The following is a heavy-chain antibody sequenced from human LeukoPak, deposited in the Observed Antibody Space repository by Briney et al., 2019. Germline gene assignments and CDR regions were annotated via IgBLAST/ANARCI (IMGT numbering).Heavy chain of an antibody. V-gene: IGHV3-7*01. CDR2: IKQDGSEK. CDR3: ARDLKLVY. CDR1: GFTFSSHW. Sequence: GGSLRLSCAASGFTFSSHWMSWVRQAPGKGLEWVANIKQDGSEKYYVDSVKGRFTISRDNAKNSLYLQMNSLRAEDTAVYYCARDLKLVYWGQGTLVTVSS. J-gene: IGHJ4*02. D-gene: IGHD3-3*02.